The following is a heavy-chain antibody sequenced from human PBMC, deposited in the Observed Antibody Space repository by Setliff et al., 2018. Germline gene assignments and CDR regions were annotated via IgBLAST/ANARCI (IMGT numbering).Heavy chain of an antibody. V-gene: IGHV3-74*01. CDR3: AKDESRYSSSWYIY. J-gene: IGHJ4*02. CDR1: GFTFRAYW. CDR2: INVDGSIT. Sequence: GGSLRLSCAASGFTFRAYWMHWVRQVPGKGLEWVSRINVDGSITNYADSVKGRFTISRDNAKNTLYLQMNSLRTEDTAVYYCAKDESRYSSSWYIYWGQGTLVTVSS. D-gene: IGHD6-13*01.